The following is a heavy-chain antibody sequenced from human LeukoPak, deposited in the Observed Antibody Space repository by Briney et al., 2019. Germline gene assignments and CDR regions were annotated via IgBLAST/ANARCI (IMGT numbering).Heavy chain of an antibody. CDR2: ISNDGNNK. D-gene: IGHD3-10*01. CDR3: AKPYYYGSGANYFVY. CDR1: EFTFNSYG. Sequence: PGRSLRLSCAASEFTFNSYGMHWVRQAPGKGLEWVAVISNDGNNKYYADSVKGRFTISRDNSKNTLFLQMNSLRAEDTAVYYCAKPYYYGSGANYFVYWGQGTLVTVS. V-gene: IGHV3-30*18. J-gene: IGHJ4*02.